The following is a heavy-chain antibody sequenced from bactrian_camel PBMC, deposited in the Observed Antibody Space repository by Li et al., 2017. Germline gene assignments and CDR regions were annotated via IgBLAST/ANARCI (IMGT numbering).Heavy chain of an antibody. V-gene: IGHV3S67*01. CDR3: AADRVYCSGGSYKDY. J-gene: IGHJ4*01. CDR1: GSTPSPYF. D-gene: IGHD2*01. Sequence: VQLVESGGGLVQPGGSLSLSCKVLGSTPSPYFMAWFRQAPGKEREGVATIDSDGRTSYIDSVKGRFTTSKDNAKKTLYLEMNSLKLEDTAKYYCAADRVYCSGGSYKDYWGQGTQVTVS. CDR2: IDSDGRT.